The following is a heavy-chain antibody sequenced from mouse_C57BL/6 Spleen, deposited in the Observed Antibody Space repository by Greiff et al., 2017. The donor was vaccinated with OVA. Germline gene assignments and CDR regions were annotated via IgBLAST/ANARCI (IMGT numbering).Heavy chain of an antibody. CDR3: ARYDDGYYGNAMDY. J-gene: IGHJ4*01. Sequence: EVKLMESGPELVKPGDSVKISCKASGYSFTGYFMNWVMQSHGKSLEWIGRINPYNGDTFYNQKFKGKATLTVDKSSSTAHMELRSLTSEDSAVYYCARYDDGYYGNAMDYWGQGTSVTVSS. CDR2: INPYNGDT. CDR1: GYSFTGYF. D-gene: IGHD2-3*01. V-gene: IGHV1-20*01.